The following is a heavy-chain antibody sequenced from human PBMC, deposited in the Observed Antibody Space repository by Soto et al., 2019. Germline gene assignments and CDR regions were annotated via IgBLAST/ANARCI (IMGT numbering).Heavy chain of an antibody. D-gene: IGHD6-19*01. Sequence: ASVKVSCKASGYTFTGYYMHWVRQAPGQGLEWMGWINPNSGGTNYAQKFQGRVTMTRDTSISTAYMELSRLRSDDTAVYYCARGLAVAGTRLGLGDLSPYYYGMDVWGQGTTVSVSS. CDR2: INPNSGGT. V-gene: IGHV1-2*02. CDR3: ARGLAVAGTRLGLGDLSPYYYGMDV. J-gene: IGHJ6*02. CDR1: GYTFTGYY.